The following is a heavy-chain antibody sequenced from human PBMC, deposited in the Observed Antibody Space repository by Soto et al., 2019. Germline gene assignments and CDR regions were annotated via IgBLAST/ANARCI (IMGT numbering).Heavy chain of an antibody. V-gene: IGHV3-21*01. D-gene: IGHD2-15*01. CDR2: ISSSSSYI. CDR1: GFTFSSYS. CDR3: ARALHSSSGSCDFDY. J-gene: IGHJ4*01. Sequence: GGSLRLSCAASGFTFSSYSMNWVRQAPGKGLEWVSSISSSSSYIYYADSVKGRFTISRDNAKNSLYLQMNSLRAEDTAVYYWARALHSSSGSCDFDYWGQGTMVTVSS.